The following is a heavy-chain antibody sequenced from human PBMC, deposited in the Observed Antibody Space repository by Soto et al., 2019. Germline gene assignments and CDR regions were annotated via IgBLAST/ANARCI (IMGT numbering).Heavy chain of an antibody. CDR2: INAGDGNT. CDR3: TRDYYDSSGYYPKFDY. Sequence: ASVKVSCKASGYTFTYYTVHWVRQAPGQRLEWMGWINAGDGNTKYSPNFQGRVTITKDTSASTVYMELSSLRSEDTAVYFCTRDYYDSSGYYPKFDYWGQGTLVTISS. J-gene: IGHJ4*02. D-gene: IGHD3-22*01. CDR1: GYTFTYYT. V-gene: IGHV1-3*01.